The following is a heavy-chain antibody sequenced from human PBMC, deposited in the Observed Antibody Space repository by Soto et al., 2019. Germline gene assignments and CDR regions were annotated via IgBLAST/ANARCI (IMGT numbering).Heavy chain of an antibody. CDR3: ARGQFGESSIYYYGMDV. J-gene: IGHJ6*02. CDR1: GGSISSYY. CDR2: IYYSGST. Sequence: PSETLSLTCTVSGGSISSYYWSWIRQPPGKGLEWIGYIYYSGSTNYNPSLKSRVTISADTSKNQFSLKLSSVTAADTAVYYCARGQFGESSIYYYGMDVWGQGIQVTVSS. V-gene: IGHV4-59*01. D-gene: IGHD3-10*01.